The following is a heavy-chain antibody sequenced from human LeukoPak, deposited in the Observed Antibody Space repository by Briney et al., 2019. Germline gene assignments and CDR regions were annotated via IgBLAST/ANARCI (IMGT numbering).Heavy chain of an antibody. CDR3: TIDLMTGFSSGWHFGY. V-gene: IGHV3-23*01. J-gene: IGHJ4*02. CDR2: TSGDEDGT. D-gene: IGHD6-19*01. Sequence: PGGSLRLSCAASGFTFSSYAMSWVRQAPGKGLEWLAFTSGDEDGTHYADSVRGHFVISTDKSKKTSFLHMNSLRAEDTAVYYCTIDLMTGFSSGWHFGYWGQGTLATVSS. CDR1: GFTFSSYA.